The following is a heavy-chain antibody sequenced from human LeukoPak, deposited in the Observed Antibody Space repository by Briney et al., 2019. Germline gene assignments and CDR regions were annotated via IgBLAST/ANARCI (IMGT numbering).Heavy chain of an antibody. Sequence: GGSLRLSCAASGFTFSSYRMTWVRQAPGKGLEWVANIKGDGSEKYYVDSGKGRFTISRDSAKNSLVLQMNSLRAEDRAGYYCAGERARGSWYDYWGQGTLVTVSS. V-gene: IGHV3-7*01. D-gene: IGHD6-13*01. CDR2: IKGDGSEK. CDR1: GFTFSSYR. J-gene: IGHJ4*02. CDR3: AGERARGSWYDY.